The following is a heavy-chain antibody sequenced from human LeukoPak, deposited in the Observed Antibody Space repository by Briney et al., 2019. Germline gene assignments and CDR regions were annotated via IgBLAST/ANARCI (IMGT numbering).Heavy chain of an antibody. CDR2: IIPIFGTA. V-gene: IGHV1-69*05. D-gene: IGHD2-15*01. CDR3: ARGYCSGGSCYSETINQNWFDP. Sequence: SVKVSCKASGGTFSSYAISWVRQAPGQGLEWMGGIIPIFGTAKYAQKFQGRVTITTDESTSTAYMELSSLRSEDTAVYYCARGYCSGGSCYSETINQNWFDPWGQGTLVTVSS. CDR1: GGTFSSYA. J-gene: IGHJ5*02.